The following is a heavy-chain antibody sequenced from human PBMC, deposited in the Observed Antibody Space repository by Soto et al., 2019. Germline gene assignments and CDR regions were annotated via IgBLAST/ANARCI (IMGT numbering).Heavy chain of an antibody. V-gene: IGHV1-69*13. D-gene: IGHD5-12*01. CDR2: IIRIFGTA. CDR1: GGTFSSYA. J-gene: IGHJ3*02. Sequence: ASVKVSCKASGGTFSSYAISWVRQAPGQGREWMGGIIRIFGTANYAQKFQGRVTITADESTSTAYMELSSLRSEDTAVYYCASGIYSGYDYDAFDIWGQGTMVTVSS. CDR3: ASGIYSGYDYDAFDI.